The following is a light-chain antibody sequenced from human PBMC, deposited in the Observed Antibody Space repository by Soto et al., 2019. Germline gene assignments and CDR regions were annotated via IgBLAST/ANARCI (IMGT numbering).Light chain of an antibody. V-gene: IGKV1-9*01. Sequence: IQLTQSPSSLSASMGDRVTITCRASQGIINYLAWYQQKPGKAPKLLIYVASTLQGGVPTRFSGSVSWTDFTLTVSRLQPEDLATYYCQQLFTYPPTCGPGNKVDIK. J-gene: IGKJ3*01. CDR2: VAS. CDR3: QQLFTYPPT. CDR1: QGIINY.